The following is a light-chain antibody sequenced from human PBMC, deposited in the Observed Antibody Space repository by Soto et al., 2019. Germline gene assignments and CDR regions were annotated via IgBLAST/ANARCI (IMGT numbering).Light chain of an antibody. V-gene: IGKV1-5*01. Sequence: DIQMTQSPSTLSASVGDKVTITCRASQSISSWLAWYQQKPGKAPKLLIYDASSLESGVPSRFSGSGSGTEFTLTISSLLPDDFATYYCQQYNSYSLTIGGGTKVDIK. CDR3: QQYNSYSLT. J-gene: IGKJ4*01. CDR1: QSISSW. CDR2: DAS.